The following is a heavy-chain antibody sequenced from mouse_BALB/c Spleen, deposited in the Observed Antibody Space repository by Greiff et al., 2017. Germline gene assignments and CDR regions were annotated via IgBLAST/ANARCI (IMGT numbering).Heavy chain of an antibody. CDR1: GFTFSSFG. CDR3: ARHGKGDYYYAMDY. V-gene: IGHV5-17*02. J-gene: IGHJ4*01. Sequence: EVKLVESGGGLVQPGGSRKLSCAASGFTFSSFGMHWVRQAPEKGLEWVAYISSGSSTIYYADTVKGRFTISRDNPKNTLFLQMTSLRSEDTAMYYCARHGKGDYYYAMDYWGQGTSVTVSS. CDR2: ISSGSSTI. D-gene: IGHD2-1*01.